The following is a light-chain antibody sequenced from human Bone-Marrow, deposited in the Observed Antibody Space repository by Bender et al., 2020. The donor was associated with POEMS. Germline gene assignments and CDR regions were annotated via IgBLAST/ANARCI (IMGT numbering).Light chain of an antibody. V-gene: IGLV2-14*03. Sequence: QSALTQPASVSASPGQSITMSCTGTNSDVGGFYNHVSWYQQHTGRAPKLIIYDVNFRPSGISNRFSGSKSGNTASLTISGLQAEDEADYYCSSYTTTDGVDNVLFGGGTKLTVL. CDR3: SSYTTTDGVDNVL. J-gene: IGLJ2*01. CDR1: NSDVGGFYNH. CDR2: DVN.